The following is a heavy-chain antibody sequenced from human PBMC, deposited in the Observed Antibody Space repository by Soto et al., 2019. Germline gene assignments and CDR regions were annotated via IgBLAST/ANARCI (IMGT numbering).Heavy chain of an antibody. Sequence: PSETLSLTCTVSGASISSSYWSWIRQSPERGLEWIAYVYHTGATNYNPSLKSRVTISLDTSKGQFSLNLTSLTTADTAMYFCASVIGGDSEYYFDYWGQGTLVTVSS. J-gene: IGHJ4*02. V-gene: IGHV4-59*01. CDR1: GASISSSY. D-gene: IGHD4-17*01. CDR2: VYHTGAT. CDR3: ASVIGGDSEYYFDY.